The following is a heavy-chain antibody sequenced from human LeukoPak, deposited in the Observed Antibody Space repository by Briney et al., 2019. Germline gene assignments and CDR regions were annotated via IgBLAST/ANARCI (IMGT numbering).Heavy chain of an antibody. D-gene: IGHD3-10*01. CDR3: ARGARSYYGSGRGWYYYYMDV. J-gene: IGHJ6*03. CDR2: INHSGST. CDR1: GGSFSGYY. Sequence: PSETLCLTCAVYGGSFSGYYWSWIRQPPGKGLEWIGEINHSGSTNYNPSLKSRVTISVDTSKNQFSLKLSSVTAADTAVYYCARGARSYYGSGRGWYYYYMDVWGKGTTVTVSS. V-gene: IGHV4-34*01.